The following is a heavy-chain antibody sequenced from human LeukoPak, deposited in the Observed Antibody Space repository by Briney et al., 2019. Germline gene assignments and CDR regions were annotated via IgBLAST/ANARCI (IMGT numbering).Heavy chain of an antibody. CDR3: ARWDDSAWAFGS. V-gene: IGHV4-59*08. CDR2: ISHSGTT. D-gene: IGHD6-19*01. Sequence: EPSETLSLTCIVSGGSIRTYSWNWIRQSPGKGLEWIGYISHSGTTSYRSSLKSRVTISVDTSKNQLSLKLASVTAADTAVYFCARWDDSAWAFGSWGPGTLVTVSS. J-gene: IGHJ4*02. CDR1: GGSIRTYS.